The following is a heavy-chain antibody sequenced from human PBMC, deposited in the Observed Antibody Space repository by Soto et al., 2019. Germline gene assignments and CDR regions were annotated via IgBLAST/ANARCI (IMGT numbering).Heavy chain of an antibody. J-gene: IGHJ4*02. CDR1: GFTFTKYS. D-gene: IGHD2-15*01. CDR2: ISYSGETK. CDR3: VRGVVVVVGYTAENFDH. Sequence: PGGSLRLSCVTSGFTFTKYSMNWVRQAPGKGLEWVSYISYSGETKYYADSLKGRYAISRDDAKNSVYLQMNSLRDEDTAFYYCVRGVVVVVGYTAENFDHWGQGTLVTVSS. V-gene: IGHV3-48*02.